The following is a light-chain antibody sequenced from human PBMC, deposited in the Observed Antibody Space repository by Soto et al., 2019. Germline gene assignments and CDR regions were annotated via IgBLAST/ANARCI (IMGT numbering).Light chain of an antibody. J-gene: IGLJ3*02. CDR1: SGHSSYA. CDR2: LNSDGSH. V-gene: IGLV4-69*01. Sequence: QPVLTQSPSASASLGASVKLTCTLSSGHSSYAIAWHQQQPEKGPRYLMKLNSDGSHSKGDGIPDRFSGSSSGAERYLTLSSLQSEDEADYYCQTWGTGFWVFGGGTKLTVL. CDR3: QTWGTGFWV.